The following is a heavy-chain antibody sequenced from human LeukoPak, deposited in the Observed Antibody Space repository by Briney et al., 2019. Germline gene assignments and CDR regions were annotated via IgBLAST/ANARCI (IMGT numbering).Heavy chain of an antibody. J-gene: IGHJ6*03. V-gene: IGHV4-61*02. CDR1: GGSISSGSYY. Sequence: PSETLSLTCTVSGGSISSGSYYWSWIRQPAGKGLEWIGRIYTSGSTNYNPSRKSRVTIAVDRSKNQYYLKLSSVTPADTAVYYCARDWEGVSSVGPSYYYYMDVWGKGTTVTVSS. D-gene: IGHD1-26*01. CDR3: ARDWEGVSSVGPSYYYYMDV. CDR2: IYTSGST.